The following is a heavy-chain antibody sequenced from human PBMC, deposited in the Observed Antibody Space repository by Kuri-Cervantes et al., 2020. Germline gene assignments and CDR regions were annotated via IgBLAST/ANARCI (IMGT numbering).Heavy chain of an antibody. V-gene: IGHV2-70*12. J-gene: IGHJ5*02. CDR1: GFSLSTSGMR. Sequence: SGPTLVYTTPTLTMTCTFSGFSLSTSGMRVSWIRQPAGKALEWLARSDLDDDKFYSTSLKTRRTISKDTAKNQVVLTMTNMDPVDTATYYCAHRRGLVVSSWGQGTLVTVSS. CDR3: AHRRGLVVSS. CDR2: SDLDDDK. D-gene: IGHD2-15*01.